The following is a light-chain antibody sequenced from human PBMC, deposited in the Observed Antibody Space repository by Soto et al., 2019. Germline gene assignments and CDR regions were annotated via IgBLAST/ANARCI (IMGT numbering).Light chain of an antibody. Sequence: EIVMTQSPATLSVSPGERATLSCRASQSISNNLAWYHQRPGQAPRLLIYGASTRATGIPARFSGSGSGKEFTLTISRLQAEDFAVYYCQQYNNWWTFGQGTRVEIK. CDR1: QSISNN. CDR3: QQYNNWWT. V-gene: IGKV3-15*01. CDR2: GAS. J-gene: IGKJ1*01.